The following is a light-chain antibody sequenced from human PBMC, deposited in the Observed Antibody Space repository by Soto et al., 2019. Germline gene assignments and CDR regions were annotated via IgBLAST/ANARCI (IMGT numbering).Light chain of an antibody. Sequence: DIQMTQSPSTLSASVGDRGTTCCRARRTIISWSAWYQQTPGKAPKLLIYKASTSKSGVPSRFSGSGTATEFTLPISSMQPDDFATFYCQQYNTYSPERTFGPGTKGHIK. CDR2: KAS. CDR3: QQYNTYSPERT. CDR1: RTIISW. J-gene: IGKJ1*01. V-gene: IGKV1-5*03.